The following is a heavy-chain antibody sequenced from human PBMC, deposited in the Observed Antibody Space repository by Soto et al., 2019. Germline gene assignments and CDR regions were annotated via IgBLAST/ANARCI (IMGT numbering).Heavy chain of an antibody. J-gene: IGHJ6*02. CDR1: GFTFSSYA. V-gene: IGHV3-23*01. CDR2: IIGSGGST. D-gene: IGHD3-3*01. CDR3: AKDVRFGVVIRPPYWDV. Sequence: PGGSLRLSCAASGFTFSSYAMSWVRQAPGKGLEWVSAIIGSGGSTYYADSVKGRFTISRDNSKNTLYLQMNSLRAEDTAVYYCAKDVRFGVVIRPPYWDVWGQGTTVTVSS.